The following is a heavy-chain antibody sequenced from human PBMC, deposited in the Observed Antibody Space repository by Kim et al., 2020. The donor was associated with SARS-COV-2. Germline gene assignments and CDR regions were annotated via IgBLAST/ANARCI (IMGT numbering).Heavy chain of an antibody. CDR1: GGSISSYY. CDR2: IYYSGST. Sequence: SETLSLTCTVSGGSISSYYWSWIRQPPGKGLEWIGYIYYSGSTNYNPSLKSRVTISVDTSKNQFSLKLSSVTAADTAVYYCARREPYGTLYYWGQGTLVT. V-gene: IGHV4-59*13. CDR3: ARREPYGTLYY. D-gene: IGHD1-1*01. J-gene: IGHJ4*02.